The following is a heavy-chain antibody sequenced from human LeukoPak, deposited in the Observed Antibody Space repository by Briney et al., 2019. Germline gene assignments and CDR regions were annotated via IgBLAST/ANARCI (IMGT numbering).Heavy chain of an antibody. Sequence: GASVKVSCKASGYTFTGYYMHWVRQAPGQGLEWMGWINPNSGGTNYAQKFQGRVTMTRDTSISTAYMELSRLRSDDTAVYYCARNYDILTGYYKYYFDYWGQGTLVTVSS. CDR2: INPNSGGT. J-gene: IGHJ4*02. V-gene: IGHV1-2*02. CDR1: GYTFTGYY. D-gene: IGHD3-9*01. CDR3: ARNYDILTGYYKYYFDY.